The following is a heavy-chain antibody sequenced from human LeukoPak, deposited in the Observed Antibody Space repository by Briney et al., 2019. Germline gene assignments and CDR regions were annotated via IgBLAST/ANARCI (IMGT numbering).Heavy chain of an antibody. Sequence: ASVKVSCKASGGTFSSYAINWVRQATGQGLEWMGWMNPNSGNTGYAQKFQGRVTMTRNTSISTAYMELSSLRSEDTAVYYCARESLCSSTSCFNMDVWGQGTTVTVSS. CDR2: MNPNSGNT. V-gene: IGHV1-8*02. CDR3: ARESLCSSTSCFNMDV. D-gene: IGHD2-2*01. CDR1: GGTFSSYA. J-gene: IGHJ6*02.